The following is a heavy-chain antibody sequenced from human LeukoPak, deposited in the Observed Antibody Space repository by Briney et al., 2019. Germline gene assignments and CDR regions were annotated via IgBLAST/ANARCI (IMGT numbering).Heavy chain of an antibody. CDR1: GFTFSSYE. CDR2: ISSSGSTI. Sequence: GGSRRLSCAASGFTFSSYEMNWVRQAPGKGLEWVSYISSSGSTIYYADSVKGRFTISRDNAKNSLYLQMNSLRAEDTAVYYCARENAVVVVSAADAFDIWGQGTMVTASS. CDR3: ARENAVVVVSAADAFDI. D-gene: IGHD2-21*02. J-gene: IGHJ3*02. V-gene: IGHV3-48*03.